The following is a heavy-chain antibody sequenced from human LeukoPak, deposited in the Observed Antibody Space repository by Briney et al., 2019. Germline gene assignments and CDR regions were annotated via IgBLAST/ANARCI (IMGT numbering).Heavy chain of an antibody. CDR1: GFTFSDFY. D-gene: IGHD3-22*01. Sequence: PGGSLRLSCAASGFTFSDFYMSWVRQAPGKGLEWVAAISHDGSIKFYADSVKGQFTISRDNSRNTLYLQMNSLRAEDTAVFHCAKDGYDGSGAYIDYWGQGTLVTVSS. V-gene: IGHV3-30*18. CDR3: AKDGYDGSGAYIDY. CDR2: ISHDGSIK. J-gene: IGHJ4*02.